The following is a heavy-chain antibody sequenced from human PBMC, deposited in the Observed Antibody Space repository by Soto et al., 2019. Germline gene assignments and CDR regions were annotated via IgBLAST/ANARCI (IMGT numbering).Heavy chain of an antibody. J-gene: IGHJ4*01. D-gene: IGHD1-26*01. V-gene: IGHV3-11*01. CDR3: ARDSHSGSYGFDY. CDR1: GFTFSDYY. Sequence: GGSLRLSCAASGFTFSDYYMSWIRQAPGKGLEWVSYISSSGSTIYYADSVKGRSTISRDNAKNSLYLQMNSLRAEDTAVYYCARDSHSGSYGFDYWGQEPWSPSPQ. CDR2: ISSSGSTI.